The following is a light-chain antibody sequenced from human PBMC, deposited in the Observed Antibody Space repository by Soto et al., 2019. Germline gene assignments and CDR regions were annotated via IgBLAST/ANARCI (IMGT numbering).Light chain of an antibody. CDR3: QQLKSYSPRLI. Sequence: SPLTQPPSSLYASVGDRVTITCRASQGIGKYLAWYQQKPGKAPKLLIYASATLESGVPSRFSGSGSGTDFTLTISSLQPEDFATYYCQQLKSYSPRLIFGGGTPVEIK. CDR1: QGIGKY. V-gene: IGKV1-9*01. CDR2: ASA. J-gene: IGKJ4*01.